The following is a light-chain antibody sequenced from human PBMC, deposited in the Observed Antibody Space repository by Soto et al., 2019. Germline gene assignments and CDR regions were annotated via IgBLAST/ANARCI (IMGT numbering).Light chain of an antibody. CDR2: GAS. CDR1: QSGSSSY. J-gene: IGKJ2*01. V-gene: IGKV3-20*01. CDR3: HQYGSSPLYP. Sequence: EIVLTQSPGTLSLSPGERATLSCRASQSGSSSYLAWYQQKPGKAPRLLIYGASSRATGIPDSFSGSGSGTDFTLTISRLEPEDFAVYYCHQYGSSPLYPFGQGTKLELK.